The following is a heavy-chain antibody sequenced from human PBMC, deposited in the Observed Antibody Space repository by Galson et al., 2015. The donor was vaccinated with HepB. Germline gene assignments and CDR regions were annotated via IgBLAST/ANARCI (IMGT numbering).Heavy chain of an antibody. CDR2: IWLDGSNR. CDR3: ARDKDDGMDV. V-gene: IGHV3-33*08. Sequence: SLRLSCAASGFTFSSNNMHWVRQAPGKGLEWVAVIWLDGSNRYHADSVKGRFTISRDNSKNTLFLRMSSLRVEDTAVYYCARDKDDGMDVWGQGTTVTVSS. D-gene: IGHD2-15*01. J-gene: IGHJ6*02. CDR1: GFTFSSNN.